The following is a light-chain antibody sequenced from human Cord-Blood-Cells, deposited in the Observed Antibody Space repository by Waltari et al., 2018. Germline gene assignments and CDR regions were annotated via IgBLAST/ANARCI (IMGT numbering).Light chain of an antibody. Sequence: SYELPQPPSVSASPARQASITSSGDTLGDKCACWYQQKPGQSPELVIYQGSKRPSGIPERFSGSKSGNTASLTISGPQAVDEADYYCHSWEGSTTLVFGGGTKLTVL. J-gene: IGLJ2*01. CDR1: TLGDKC. CDR3: HSWEGSTTLV. V-gene: IGLV3-1*01. CDR2: QGS.